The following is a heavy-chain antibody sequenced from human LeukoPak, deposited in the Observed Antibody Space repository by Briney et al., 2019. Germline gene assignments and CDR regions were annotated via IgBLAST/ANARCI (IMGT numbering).Heavy chain of an antibody. D-gene: IGHD3-22*01. J-gene: IGHJ5*02. Sequence: GGSLRLSCAASGFTFSGSAMHWVRQASGKGLEWVGRIRSKANSYATAYAASVKGRFTIPRDDSKNTAYLQMNSLKTEDTAVYYCTSPIQFYDSSGYYYSWFDPWGQGTRVAVSP. CDR1: GFTFSGSA. V-gene: IGHV3-73*01. CDR2: IRSKANSYAT. CDR3: TSPIQFYDSSGYYYSWFDP.